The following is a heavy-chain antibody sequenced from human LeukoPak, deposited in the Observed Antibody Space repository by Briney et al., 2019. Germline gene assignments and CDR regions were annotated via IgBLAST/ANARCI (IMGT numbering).Heavy chain of an antibody. V-gene: IGHV4-39*07. CDR1: GVSIRSSGDY. CDR2: IYYTENTGTT. Sequence: PSETLSLTCSVSGVSIRSSGDYWGWIRQSPGKGLEWIGSIYYTENTGTTSYNPSLRSRVTISVDTSKNQFSLKVTSVTAADTAIYYCARGLPNRSVVVVPAASDYWGQGTRVTVSS. J-gene: IGHJ4*02. D-gene: IGHD2-2*01. CDR3: ARGLPNRSVVVVPAASDY.